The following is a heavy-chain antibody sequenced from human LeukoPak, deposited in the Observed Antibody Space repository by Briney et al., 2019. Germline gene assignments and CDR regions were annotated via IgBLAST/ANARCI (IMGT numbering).Heavy chain of an antibody. J-gene: IGHJ4*02. V-gene: IGHV1-2*02. CDR1: GYTFAGYY. CDR2: INPNSGGT. D-gene: IGHD3-22*01. Sequence: ASVKVSCKASGYTFAGYYMHWVRQAPGQGLEWMGGINPNSGGTNYAQKFQGRVTMTRDTSISTAYMELSRLRSDDTAVYYCARDFTYYYDSSGSGAPDYWGQGTLVTVSS. CDR3: ARDFTYYYDSSGSGAPDY.